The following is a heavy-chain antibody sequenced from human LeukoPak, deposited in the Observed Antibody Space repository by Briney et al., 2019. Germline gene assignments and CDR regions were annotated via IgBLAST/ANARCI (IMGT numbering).Heavy chain of an antibody. V-gene: IGHV3-23*01. CDR2: IFGNGVKT. Sequence: PGGSLRLTCAASGFNFSGHRMSWGGQTPGKGLEGVSVIFGNGVKTYYADSLKGRFTIYRDKAKRKLYLEMNRLRGDDTAVYYCARVRLWSNSFGMDAWGQGTTVSVSS. CDR3: ARVRLWSNSFGMDA. D-gene: IGHD4-11*01. J-gene: IGHJ6*02. CDR1: GFNFSGHR.